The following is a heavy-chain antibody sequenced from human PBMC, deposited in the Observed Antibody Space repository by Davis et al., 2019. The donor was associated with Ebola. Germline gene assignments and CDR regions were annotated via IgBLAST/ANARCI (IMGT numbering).Heavy chain of an antibody. V-gene: IGHV3-23*01. J-gene: IGHJ4*02. CDR1: GFTFSSYA. CDR2: ISGSGGST. CDR3: AKGVTGYYRFDY. D-gene: IGHD3-9*01. Sequence: GGSLRLSCAASGFTFSSYAMSWVRQAPGKGLEWVSAISGSGGSTYYADSVRGRFTISRDSSKNTLYLQMNSLKAEDTAVYYCAKGVTGYYRFDYWGQGTLVTVSS.